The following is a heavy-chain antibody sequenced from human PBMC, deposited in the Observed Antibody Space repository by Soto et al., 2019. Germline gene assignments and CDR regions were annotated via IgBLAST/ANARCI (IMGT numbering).Heavy chain of an antibody. CDR2: IIPMFGTA. CDR3: ARGSRDCSGGSCFPVPTAEYFRH. Sequence: QVQLVQSGPEVKKPGSSVKVSCKASGGTFSSNVFTWVRQAPGQGLEWMGGIIPMFGTANYAQKFQGRVTLIADESTSTVYMEVSSLRSEDTAVYYCARGSRDCSGGSCFPVPTAEYFRHWGQGTLVTVSS. J-gene: IGHJ1*01. CDR1: GGTFSSNV. V-gene: IGHV1-69*01. D-gene: IGHD2-15*01.